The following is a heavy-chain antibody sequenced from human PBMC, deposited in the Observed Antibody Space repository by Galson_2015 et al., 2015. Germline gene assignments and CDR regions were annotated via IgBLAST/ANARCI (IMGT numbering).Heavy chain of an antibody. Sequence: SLRLSCAASGFTFSGSAMHWVRQASGKGLEWVGRIRSKANSYATAYAASVKGRFTISRDDSKNTAYLQMNSLKTEDTAVYYCTRHSRHSYGHSYYYYGMDVWGQGTTVTVPS. CDR1: GFTFSGSA. J-gene: IGHJ6*02. D-gene: IGHD5-18*01. CDR3: TRHSRHSYGHSYYYYGMDV. CDR2: IRSKANSYAT. V-gene: IGHV3-73*01.